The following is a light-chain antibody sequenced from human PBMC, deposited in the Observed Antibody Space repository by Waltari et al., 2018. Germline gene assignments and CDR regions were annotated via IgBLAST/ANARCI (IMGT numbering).Light chain of an antibody. CDR3: LLSYSGARV. J-gene: IGLJ3*02. CDR1: TGAVTSGHY. V-gene: IGLV7-46*01. Sequence: QAVVTQEPSLTVSPGGTVTLTCGSSTGAVTSGHYPYWFQQKPGQAPRTLIHDKSNKPPWPPARFSGSLLGGKAALTLSGAQPEDEAEYYCLLSYSGARVFGGGTKLTVL. CDR2: DKS.